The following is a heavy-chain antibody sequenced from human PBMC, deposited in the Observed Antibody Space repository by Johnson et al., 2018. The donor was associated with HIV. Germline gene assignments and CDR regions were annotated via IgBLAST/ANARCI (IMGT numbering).Heavy chain of an antibody. CDR3: ARVGGLYCSSTSCYKGDAFDI. D-gene: IGHD2-2*02. V-gene: IGHV3-53*01. CDR2: IYSGGST. Sequence: VQLVESGGGLIQPGGSLRLSCAASGFTVSSNYMSWVRQAPGKGLEWVSVIYSGGSTYYADSVKGRFTISRDNSKNTLYLQMNRLRAEDTAVYYCARVGGLYCSSTSCYKGDAFDIWGQGTMVTVSS. CDR1: GFTVSSNY. J-gene: IGHJ3*02.